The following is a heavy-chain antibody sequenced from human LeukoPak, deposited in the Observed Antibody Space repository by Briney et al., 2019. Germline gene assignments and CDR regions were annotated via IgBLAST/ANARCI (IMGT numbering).Heavy chain of an antibody. CDR2: IYYSGTT. CDR3: ARGVYIAAAQYGY. D-gene: IGHD6-13*01. CDR1: GGSISSHY. J-gene: IGHJ4*02. V-gene: IGHV4-59*11. Sequence: SETLSLTCTVSGGSISSHYWSWIRQPPGKGLEWVGYIYYSGTTNYNPSLKSRVTISVDTSKNQFSVKLSSVTAADTAVYYCARGVYIAAAQYGYWGQGTLVTVSS.